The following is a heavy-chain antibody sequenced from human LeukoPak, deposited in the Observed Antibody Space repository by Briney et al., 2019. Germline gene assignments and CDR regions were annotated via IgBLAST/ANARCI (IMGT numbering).Heavy chain of an antibody. CDR1: GGSISRYC. J-gene: IGHJ4*02. V-gene: IGHV4-59*05. CDR2: IYYSGST. Sequence: SETLSLTCTVSGGSISRYCWSWIRQPPGKGLEWIGSIYYSGSTYYNPSLKSRVTISVDTSKNQFSLKLSSVTAADTAVYYCASPYYYGSGSYYFDYWGQGTLVTVSS. D-gene: IGHD3-10*01. CDR3: ASPYYYGSGSYYFDY.